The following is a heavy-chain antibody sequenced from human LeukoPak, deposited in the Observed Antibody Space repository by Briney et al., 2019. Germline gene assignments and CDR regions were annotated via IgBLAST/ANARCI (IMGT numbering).Heavy chain of an antibody. CDR3: ARYDEDWFDP. CDR2: IYYSGST. V-gene: IGHV4-39*01. J-gene: IGHJ5*02. Sequence: PSETLSLTCTVSGGSISSSSYYWGWIRQPPGKGLEWIGSIYYSGSTYYNPSLKSRVTISVDTSKNQFSLKLSSVTAADTAVYYCARYDEDWFDPWGQGTLVTVSS. D-gene: IGHD3-16*01. CDR1: GGSISSSSYY.